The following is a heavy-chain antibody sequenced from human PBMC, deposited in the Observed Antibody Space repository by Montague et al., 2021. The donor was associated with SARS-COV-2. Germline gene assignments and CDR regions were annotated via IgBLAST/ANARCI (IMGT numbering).Heavy chain of an antibody. D-gene: IGHD7-27*01. J-gene: IGHJ6*02. Sequence: VKPTQTLTLTCTFSGFSLRTAGTCVSWIRQPPGKAPQWLARIDWDGDTYYSRTLETRVSISTDTAKTQVVLTMTNVDPMDTATYYCARLSGVAPRCYYEGMDVWGQGTAVTVSS. CDR1: GFSLRTAGTC. CDR2: IDWDGDT. CDR3: ARLSGVAPRCYYEGMDV. V-gene: IGHV2-70*11.